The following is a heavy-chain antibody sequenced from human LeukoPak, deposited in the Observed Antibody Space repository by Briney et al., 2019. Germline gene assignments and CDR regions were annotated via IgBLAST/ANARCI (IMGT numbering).Heavy chain of an antibody. CDR1: GGSISSSSYY. Sequence: PSETLSLTCTVSGGSISSSSYYWGWIRQPPGKGLEWIGSIYYSGSTYYNPSLKSRVTISVDTSKNQFSLKLSSVTAADTAVYYCARSGIAAAGTPYYFQHWGQGTLVTVSS. J-gene: IGHJ1*01. CDR3: ARSGIAAAGTPYYFQH. D-gene: IGHD6-13*01. V-gene: IGHV4-39*01. CDR2: IYYSGST.